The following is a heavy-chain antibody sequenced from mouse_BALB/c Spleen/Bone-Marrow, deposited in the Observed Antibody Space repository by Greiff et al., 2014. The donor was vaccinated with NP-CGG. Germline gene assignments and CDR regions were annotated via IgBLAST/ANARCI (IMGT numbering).Heavy chain of an antibody. CDR3: AREGTYDGCYGHFDY. D-gene: IGHD2-3*01. V-gene: IGHV1-4*01. Sequence: VQLKESGAELARPGASVRMSCKASGYSFTSYTIHWLKQRPGQGLEWIAYIVPSTAYSNYNQKFKDRATLTADKSSSTASMRLISLTSEDSAVYYCAREGTYDGCYGHFDYWGPGTPLTVSS. CDR2: IVPSTAYS. J-gene: IGHJ2*01. CDR1: GYSFTSYT.